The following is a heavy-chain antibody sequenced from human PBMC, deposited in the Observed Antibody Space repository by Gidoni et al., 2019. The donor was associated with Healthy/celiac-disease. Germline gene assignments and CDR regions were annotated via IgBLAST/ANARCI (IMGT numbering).Heavy chain of an antibody. J-gene: IGHJ4*02. CDR3: TTDLRIRALLRYFDWLSIDY. CDR1: GFTFSNAW. D-gene: IGHD3-9*01. Sequence: EVQLVESGGGLVKPGGSLRLSCAASGFTFSNAWMTWVLQAPGKGLGWVGRIKSKTDGGTTDYAAPVKGRFTISRDDSKNTLYLQMNSLKTEDTAVYYCTTDLRIRALLRYFDWLSIDYWGQGTLVTVSS. V-gene: IGHV3-15*01. CDR2: IKSKTDGGTT.